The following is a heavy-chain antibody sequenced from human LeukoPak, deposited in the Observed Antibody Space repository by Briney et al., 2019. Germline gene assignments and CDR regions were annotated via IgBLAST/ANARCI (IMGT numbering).Heavy chain of an antibody. D-gene: IGHD6-19*01. CDR2: IYNDGST. Sequence: GGSLRLSCEASGFTVSNNHVSWVRQAPGKGLEWVSLIYNDGSTYYADSVKGRFTISRDNSKNTLNLQMNSLRAEDTAVYYCARDRGGYNSGWYAYWGQGTLVTVSS. CDR1: GFTVSNNH. CDR3: ARDRGGYNSGWYAY. V-gene: IGHV3-66*01. J-gene: IGHJ4*02.